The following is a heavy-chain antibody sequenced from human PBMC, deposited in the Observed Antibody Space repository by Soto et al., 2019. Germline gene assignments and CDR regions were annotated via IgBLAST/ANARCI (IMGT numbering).Heavy chain of an antibody. CDR1: GFTFSNAW. J-gene: IGHJ4*02. CDR3: TTDQGVPRLLVTNN. D-gene: IGHD3-10*01. Sequence: GGSLRLSCAASGFTFSNAWMNWVRQAPGKGLEWVGRIKSKTGGGTTDYAAPVKDRFTISRDDSKNTVYLQMNSLKTEDTAVYYCTTDQGVPRLLVTNNWGQGTLVTVSS. CDR2: IKSKTGGGTT. V-gene: IGHV3-15*07.